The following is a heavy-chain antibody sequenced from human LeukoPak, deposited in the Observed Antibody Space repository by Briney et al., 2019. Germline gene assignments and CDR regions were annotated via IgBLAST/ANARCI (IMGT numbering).Heavy chain of an antibody. CDR2: ISSNGGST. V-gene: IGHV3-64*01. CDR3: ARGSTYYDFWSGPRYGMDV. Sequence: PGGSLRLSCAASGFTFSSYAIHWVRQAPGKGLEYVSAISSNGGSTYYANSVKGGFTISKDNSKNTLYLQMGSLRAEDMAVYYCARGSTYYDFWSGPRYGMDVWGQGTTVTVSS. CDR1: GFTFSSYA. D-gene: IGHD3-3*01. J-gene: IGHJ6*02.